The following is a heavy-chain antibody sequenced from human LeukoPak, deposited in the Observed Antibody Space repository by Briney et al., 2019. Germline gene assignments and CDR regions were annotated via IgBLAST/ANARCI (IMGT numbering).Heavy chain of an antibody. CDR2: ISPSSTRI. D-gene: IGHD6-19*01. J-gene: IGHJ4*02. V-gene: IGHV3-48*04. Sequence: PGGSLRLSCAASGFTFSSYDMNWVRQAPGKGLEWVSYISPSSTRIDYAASVRGRFTISRDNAKNSLYLQMNSLRVEDTAVYYCARDGHATVAVNFDYWGQGTLITVSS. CDR3: ARDGHATVAVNFDY. CDR1: GFTFSSYD.